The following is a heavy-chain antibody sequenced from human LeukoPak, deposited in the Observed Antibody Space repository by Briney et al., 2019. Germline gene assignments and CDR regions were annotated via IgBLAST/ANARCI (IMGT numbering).Heavy chain of an antibody. V-gene: IGHV3-64*01. D-gene: IGHD6-13*01. Sequence: GSLRLSCAASGFTFSSYAMHWVRQAPGKGLEYVSAISSNGGSTYYANSVKGRFTISRDNSKNTLYLQMGSLRAEDMAVYYCARADSSSWPYYFDYWGQGTLVTVSS. CDR1: GFTFSSYA. CDR3: ARADSSSWPYYFDY. J-gene: IGHJ4*02. CDR2: ISSNGGST.